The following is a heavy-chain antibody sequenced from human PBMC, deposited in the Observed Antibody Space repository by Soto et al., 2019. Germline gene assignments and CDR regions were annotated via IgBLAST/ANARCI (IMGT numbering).Heavy chain of an antibody. Sequence: GGSLRLSCAASGFTFSIYAMHWVRQAPGKGLEWVAVISYDGSNKYYADSVKGRFTISRDNSKNTLYLQMNSLRAEDTAVYYCARDHLGPQTTVTTNYFDYWGQGTLVTVSS. D-gene: IGHD4-17*01. V-gene: IGHV3-30-3*01. CDR1: GFTFSIYA. J-gene: IGHJ4*02. CDR2: ISYDGSNK. CDR3: ARDHLGPQTTVTTNYFDY.